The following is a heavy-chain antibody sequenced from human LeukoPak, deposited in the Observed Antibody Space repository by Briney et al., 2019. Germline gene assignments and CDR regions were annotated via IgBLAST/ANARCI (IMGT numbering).Heavy chain of an antibody. CDR2: IYYSGST. D-gene: IGHD3-3*01. V-gene: IGHV4-39*07. J-gene: IGHJ4*02. CDR3: ARDGVDFWSGYWDHFDY. CDR1: GGSISSSSYY. Sequence: SETLSLTCTVSGGSISSSSYYWGWIRQPPGKGLEWIGSIYYSGSTYYNPSLKSRVTISVDASKNQFSLKLSSVTAADTAVYYCARDGVDFWSGYWDHFDYWGQGTLVTVSS.